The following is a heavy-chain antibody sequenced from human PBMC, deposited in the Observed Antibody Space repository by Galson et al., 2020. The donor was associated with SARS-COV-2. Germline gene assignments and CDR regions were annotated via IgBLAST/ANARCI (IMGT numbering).Heavy chain of an antibody. Sequence: ETSETLSLTCPVSGGSISSGGYYWSWIRQHPGTGLEWIGYIYYSGSTYYNPSLKSRVTISVDTSKNQFSLKLSSVTAADTAVYYCARIISVGIFGVVNWFDPWGQGTLVTVSS. V-gene: IGHV4-31*03. CDR3: ARIISVGIFGVVNWFDP. J-gene: IGHJ5*02. CDR2: IYYSGST. D-gene: IGHD3-3*01. CDR1: GGSISSGGYY.